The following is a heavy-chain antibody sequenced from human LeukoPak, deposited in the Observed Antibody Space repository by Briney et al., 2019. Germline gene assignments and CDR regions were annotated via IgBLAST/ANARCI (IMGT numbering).Heavy chain of an antibody. CDR2: ISGSGGST. V-gene: IGHV3-23*01. D-gene: IGHD3-22*01. Sequence: GGSLRLSCAASGFTFSSYAMSWVRQVPGKGLEWVSSISGSGGSTHYADSVKGRFTISRDKTKNTLYLQMNSLRAEDTAVYYCAKSAYYDASGYYREYYFDYWGQGTLVTVSS. CDR3: AKSAYYDASGYYREYYFDY. CDR1: GFTFSSYA. J-gene: IGHJ4*02.